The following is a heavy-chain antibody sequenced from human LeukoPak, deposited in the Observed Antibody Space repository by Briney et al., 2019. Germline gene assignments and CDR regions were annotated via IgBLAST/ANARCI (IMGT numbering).Heavy chain of an antibody. J-gene: IGHJ4*02. CDR1: GGSISSGSYY. V-gene: IGHV4-61*02. CDR2: IYTSGST. Sequence: SETLSLTCTVSGGSISSGSYYWSWIRQPAGKGLEWIGRIYTSGSTNYNPSLKSRVTISVDTSKNQFSLKLSSVTAADTAVYCCARGDSSGWISRFWGQGTLVTVSS. CDR3: ARGDSSGWISRF. D-gene: IGHD6-19*01.